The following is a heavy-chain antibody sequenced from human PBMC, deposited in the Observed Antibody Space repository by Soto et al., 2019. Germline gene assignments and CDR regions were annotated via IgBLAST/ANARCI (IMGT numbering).Heavy chain of an antibody. CDR3: AKESGIAAAGDDAFDI. V-gene: IGHV3-23*01. CDR1: GFTFSSYA. J-gene: IGHJ3*02. CDR2: ISGSGGST. Sequence: GGSLRLSCAASGFTFSSYAMSWVRQAPGKGLEWVSAISGSGGSTYYADSVKGRFTISRDNSKNTLYLQMNSLRAEDTAVYYCAKESGIAAAGDDAFDIWGQGTMVTVSS. D-gene: IGHD6-13*01.